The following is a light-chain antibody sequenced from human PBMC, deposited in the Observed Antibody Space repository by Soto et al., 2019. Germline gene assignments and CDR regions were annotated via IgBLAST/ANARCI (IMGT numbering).Light chain of an antibody. CDR3: SSYTSSSTRV. J-gene: IGLJ1*01. V-gene: IGLV2-14*03. CDR1: SSDIGAYDY. CDR2: EVS. Sequence: QSVLAQPASVSGSPGQSIAISCTGTSSDIGAYDYVSWYQQFPDKPPKLIIYEVSHRPSGVSDRFSGSKSVNTATLTISRLQAEDAADYYWSSYTSSSTRVFGTGTKLTVL.